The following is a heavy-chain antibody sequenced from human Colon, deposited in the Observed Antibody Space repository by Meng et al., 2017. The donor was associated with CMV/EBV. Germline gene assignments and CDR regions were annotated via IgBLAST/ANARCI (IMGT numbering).Heavy chain of an antibody. CDR2: IGNDEITK. D-gene: IGHD1-14*01. CDR1: GFMFISSS. CDR3: AKEGRNEGTHFDY. J-gene: IGHJ4*02. Sequence: QVKMVESGGGVVQPGRSLRLSCTASGFMFISSSIHWVRQAPGKGLEWVAVIGNDEITKFYADSVRDRFIISRDNSKNSVSLQMDSLRPEDTAVYYCAKEGRNEGTHFDYWGQGTLVTVSS. V-gene: IGHV3-30-3*01.